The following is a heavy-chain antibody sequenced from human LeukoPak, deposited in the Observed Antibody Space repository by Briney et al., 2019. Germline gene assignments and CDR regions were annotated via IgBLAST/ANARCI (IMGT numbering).Heavy chain of an antibody. CDR3: ARARAPVTRISSFDI. J-gene: IGHJ3*02. CDR1: GFTFSAYS. V-gene: IGHV3-21*01. D-gene: IGHD4-17*01. Sequence: PGGSLRLSCATSGFTFSAYSMNWVRQAPGKGLEWVSSISGSSIYINYADSVKGRFTISSDNAKNSLYLQMNSLRAEDTAVYYCARARAPVTRISSFDIWGQGTMVTVSS. CDR2: ISGSSIYI.